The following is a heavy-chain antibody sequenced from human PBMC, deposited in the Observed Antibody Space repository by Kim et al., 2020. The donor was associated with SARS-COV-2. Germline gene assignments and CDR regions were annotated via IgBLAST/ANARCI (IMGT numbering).Heavy chain of an antibody. V-gene: IGHV3-64D*09. CDR3: VKTFPGTYLYGGYDQLDY. CDR1: GFTFSSYA. J-gene: IGHJ4*02. Sequence: GGSLRLSCSASGFTFSSYAMHWVRQAPGKGLEYVSAISSNGVNTYYADSVKGRFTISRDNSKNTLYLQMSSLRPEDMALYYCVKTFPGTYLYGGYDQLDYWGQGTLVTVSS. D-gene: IGHD5-12*01. CDR2: ISSNGVNT.